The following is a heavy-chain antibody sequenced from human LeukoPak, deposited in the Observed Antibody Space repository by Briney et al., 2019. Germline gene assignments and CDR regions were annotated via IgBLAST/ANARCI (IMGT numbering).Heavy chain of an antibody. CDR2: IYSGGTT. J-gene: IGHJ3*02. V-gene: IGHV3-53*01. CDR3: ARTYYDILTGYYMWAFDI. Sequence: PGGSLRLSCAASGFTVSSNYMSWVHQAPGKGLEWVSVIYSGGTTYYADSVKGRFTISRDNSKNTLYLQMNSLRAEDTAVYYCARTYYDILTGYYMWAFDIWGQGTMVTVSS. D-gene: IGHD3-9*01. CDR1: GFTVSSNY.